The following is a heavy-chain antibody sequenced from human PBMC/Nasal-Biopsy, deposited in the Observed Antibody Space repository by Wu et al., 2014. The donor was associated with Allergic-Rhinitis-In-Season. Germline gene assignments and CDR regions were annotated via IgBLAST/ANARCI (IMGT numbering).Heavy chain of an antibody. CDR3: ARGGCTIYTVMDV. D-gene: IGHD1-1*01. CDR1: GFTFSSYW. Sequence: LRLSCAASGFTFSSYWMHWVRQAPGKGWCGSRRINSDGSSPMYVDSVKGRFTISRDNAKNTLFLQMNNLRAEDTAVYYCARGGCTIYTVMDVWGKGTTVTVSS. V-gene: IGHV3-74*03. CDR2: INSDGSSP. J-gene: IGHJ6*03.